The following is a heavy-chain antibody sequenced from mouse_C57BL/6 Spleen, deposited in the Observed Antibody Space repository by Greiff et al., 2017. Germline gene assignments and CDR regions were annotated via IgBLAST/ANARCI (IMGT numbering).Heavy chain of an antibody. D-gene: IGHD1-1*01. Sequence: VQLQQSGAELVKPGASVKISCKASGYAFSSYWMNWVKQRPGKGLEWIGQIYPGDGDTNYNGKFKGKATLTADKSSSTAYMQLSSLTSEDSAVYFCARRGGSSLYYYAMDCWGQGTSVTVSS. CDR3: ARRGGSSLYYYAMDC. V-gene: IGHV1-80*01. CDR1: GYAFSSYW. J-gene: IGHJ4*01. CDR2: IYPGDGDT.